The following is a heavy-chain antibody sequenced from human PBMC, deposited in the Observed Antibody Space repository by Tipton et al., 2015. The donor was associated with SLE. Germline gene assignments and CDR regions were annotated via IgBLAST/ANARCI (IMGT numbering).Heavy chain of an antibody. CDR3: SGGITGDTYYYYGMDV. D-gene: IGHD7-27*01. Sequence: TLSLTCTVSGGSISSYYWSWIRQPPGKGLEWIGYIYYTGSTNYNPSLKSRVTISVDPSRNQFSVNLSSWTAADTAVYYWSGGITGDTYYYYGMDVWGQGTTVTVSS. V-gene: IGHV4-59*01. CDR1: GGSISSYY. CDR2: IYYTGST. J-gene: IGHJ6*02.